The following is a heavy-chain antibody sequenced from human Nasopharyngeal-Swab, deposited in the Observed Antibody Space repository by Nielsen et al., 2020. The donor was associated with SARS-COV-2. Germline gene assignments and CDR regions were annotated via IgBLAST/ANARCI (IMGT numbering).Heavy chain of an antibody. V-gene: IGHV1-69*04. J-gene: IGHJ6*02. Sequence: SVKVSCKASGGTFSSYAISWVRQAPGQGLEWMGRIIPILGIANYAQKFQGRVTITADKSTSNAYMELSSLRSEDTAVYYCARIAVAGLGYYYGMDVWGQGTTVTVSS. CDR1: GGTFSSYA. D-gene: IGHD6-19*01. CDR2: IIPILGIA. CDR3: ARIAVAGLGYYYGMDV.